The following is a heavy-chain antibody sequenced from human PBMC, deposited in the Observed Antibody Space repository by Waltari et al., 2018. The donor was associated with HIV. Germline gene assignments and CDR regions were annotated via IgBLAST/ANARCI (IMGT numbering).Heavy chain of an antibody. Sequence: EVPLLASGGGLVKPGGSLRLSCAPSGFSFSNYGMSWVRQAPGRGLEWFSSIGGIGATIYYADSVKGRFTISRDNSRNILYLQMSSLRAEDTALYFCAKLNTGSEDWGQGTLVTVSS. CDR2: IGGIGATI. V-gene: IGHV3-23*01. CDR3: AKLNTGSED. CDR1: GFSFSNYG. D-gene: IGHD3-10*01. J-gene: IGHJ4*02.